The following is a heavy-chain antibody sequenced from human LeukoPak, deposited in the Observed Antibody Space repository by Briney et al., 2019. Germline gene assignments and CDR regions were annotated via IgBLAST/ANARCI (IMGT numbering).Heavy chain of an antibody. D-gene: IGHD4-17*01. CDR1: GGSISSYY. V-gene: IGHV4-59*08. CDR2: IYYSGST. Sequence: SETLSLTCTVSGGSISSYYWSWIRQPPGKGLEWIGYIYYSGSTNYNPSLKSRVTISVDTSKNQFSLKLRSVTAADTAVYYCASLPSPHDYGDQRGNYWGQGTLVTVSS. CDR3: ASLPSPHDYGDQRGNY. J-gene: IGHJ4*02.